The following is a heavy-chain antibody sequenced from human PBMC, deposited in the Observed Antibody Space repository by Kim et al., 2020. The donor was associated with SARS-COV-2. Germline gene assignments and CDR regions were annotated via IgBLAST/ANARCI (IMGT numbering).Heavy chain of an antibody. CDR1: GGSISSSSYY. CDR3: ARRLARGRFLEWKYYFDY. Sequence: SETLSLTCTVSGGSISSSSYYWGWIRQPPGKGLEWIGSIYYSGSTYYNPSLKSRVTISVDTSKNQFSLKLSSVTAADTAVYYCARRLARGRFLEWKYYFDYWGQGTLVTVSS. V-gene: IGHV4-39*01. CDR2: IYYSGST. J-gene: IGHJ4*02. D-gene: IGHD3-3*01.